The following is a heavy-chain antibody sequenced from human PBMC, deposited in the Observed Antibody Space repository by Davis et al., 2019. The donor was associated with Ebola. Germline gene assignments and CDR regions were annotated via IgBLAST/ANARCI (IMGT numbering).Heavy chain of an antibody. Sequence: PGGSLRLSCAASGFTFSSYAMHWVRQAPGKGLEWVAVISYDGSNKYYADSVKGRFTISRDNSKNTLYLQMNSLRAEDTAVYYCARERYGSGSPLDYWGQGTLVTVSS. V-gene: IGHV3-30-3*01. CDR2: ISYDGSNK. CDR1: GFTFSSYA. CDR3: ARERYGSGSPLDY. D-gene: IGHD3-10*01. J-gene: IGHJ4*02.